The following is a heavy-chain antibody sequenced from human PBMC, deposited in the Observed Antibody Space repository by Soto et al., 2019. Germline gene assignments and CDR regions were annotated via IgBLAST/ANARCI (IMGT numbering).Heavy chain of an antibody. CDR3: ARDRAVGATTGYFDY. V-gene: IGHV3-48*02. CDR2: ISSSSGTI. Sequence: EVQLVESGGALVQPGGSLRLSCADSGFTFSSYNMNWVRQAPGKGLEWVSYISSSSGTIYYADSVKGRFTISRDNAKNSLYLQMNSLRDEDTAVYYCARDRAVGATTGYFDYWGQGTLVTVSS. CDR1: GFTFSSYN. J-gene: IGHJ4*02. D-gene: IGHD1-26*01.